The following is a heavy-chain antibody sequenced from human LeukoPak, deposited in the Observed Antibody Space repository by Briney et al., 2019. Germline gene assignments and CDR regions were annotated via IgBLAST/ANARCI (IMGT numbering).Heavy chain of an antibody. J-gene: IGHJ4*02. CDR3: ARGIPAELPFDY. D-gene: IGHD1-26*01. CDR2: ISSSSSYI. CDR1: GFTFSSYS. V-gene: IGHV3-21*01. Sequence: GSLRLSCAASGFTFSSYSMNWVRQAPGKGLEWVSSISSSSSYIYYADSVKGRFTISRDNAKNSLYLQMNSLRAEDTAVYYCARGIPAELPFDYWGQGTLVTVSS.